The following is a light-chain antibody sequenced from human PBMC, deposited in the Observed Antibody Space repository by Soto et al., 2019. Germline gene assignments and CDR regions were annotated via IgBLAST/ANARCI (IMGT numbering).Light chain of an antibody. CDR3: QQYNSYPYT. Sequence: DIQMTQSPSTLSASVGDRVTITCRASQSISSWLAWYQQKPGKAPKLLIYDASSLESGVASRFSGSGSGTELTLTISILQPDDFATYYCQQYNSYPYTFGQGTKLEIK. J-gene: IGKJ2*01. CDR2: DAS. CDR1: QSISSW. V-gene: IGKV1-5*01.